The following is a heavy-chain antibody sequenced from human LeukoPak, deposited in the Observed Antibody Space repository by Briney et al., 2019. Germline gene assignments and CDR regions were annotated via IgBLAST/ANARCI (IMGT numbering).Heavy chain of an antibody. Sequence: ASVKVSCKASGGTFSSYAISWVRQAPGQGLEWMGGIIPIFGTANYAQKFQGRVTITADESTSTAYMELSSLRSEDTAVYYCARSYYYDSSGYYYFFDYWGQGTLVTVSS. CDR1: GGTFSSYA. CDR3: ARSYYYDSSGYYYFFDY. V-gene: IGHV1-69*13. J-gene: IGHJ4*02. D-gene: IGHD3-22*01. CDR2: IIPIFGTA.